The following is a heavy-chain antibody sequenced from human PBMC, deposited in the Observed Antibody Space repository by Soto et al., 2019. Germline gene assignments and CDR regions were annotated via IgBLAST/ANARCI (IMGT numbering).Heavy chain of an antibody. J-gene: IGHJ4*02. Sequence: SETLSLTCAVSGGSISSSNWWSWVRQPPGKGLEWIGEIYHSGSTNYNPSLKGRVTISVDTSKNQLFLNLTSVTAADTAMYYCARHHVRGRTIAGAAEFWGQGTLVTVSS. CDR1: GGSISSSNW. CDR3: ARHHVRGRTIAGAAEF. D-gene: IGHD6-13*01. CDR2: IYHSGST. V-gene: IGHV4-4*02.